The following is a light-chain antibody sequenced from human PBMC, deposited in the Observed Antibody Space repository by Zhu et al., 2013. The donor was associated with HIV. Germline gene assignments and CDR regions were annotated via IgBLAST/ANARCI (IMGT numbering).Light chain of an antibody. V-gene: IGKV1-33*01. CDR3: QQSYSIPFT. CDR1: QDISDY. J-gene: IGKJ3*01. Sequence: DIQMTQSPSSLSASVGDRVTITCQASQDISDYLNWYQQKPGKAPKLLISDASNLEIGVPSRFSGSGYGTDFTFTISSLQPEDIATYYCQQSYSIPFTFGPGTKVDIK. CDR2: DAS.